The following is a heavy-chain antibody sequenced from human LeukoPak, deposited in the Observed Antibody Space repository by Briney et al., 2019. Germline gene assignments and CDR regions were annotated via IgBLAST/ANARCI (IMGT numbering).Heavy chain of an antibody. CDR3: ASDPMTTHDYMDV. V-gene: IGHV3-48*01. J-gene: IGHJ6*03. CDR1: GFTFSSYS. D-gene: IGHD4-17*01. Sequence: GSLRLSCAASGFTFSSYSMNWVRQAPGKGLEWVSYISSSSSTIYYADSVKGRFTISRDNAKNSLYLQMNSLRAEDTAVYYCASDPMTTHDYMDVWGKGTTVTVSS. CDR2: ISSSSSTI.